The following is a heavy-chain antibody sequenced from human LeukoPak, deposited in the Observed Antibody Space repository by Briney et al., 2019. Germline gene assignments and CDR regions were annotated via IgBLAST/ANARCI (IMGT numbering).Heavy chain of an antibody. V-gene: IGHV3-15*01. CDR3: ARDSLAAVAGLSYSWFDP. CDR2: IKSKTDGGTT. J-gene: IGHJ5*02. CDR1: GFTFSNAW. D-gene: IGHD6-19*01. Sequence: GGSLRLSCAASGFTFSNAWMSWVRQAPGKGLEWVGRIKSKTDGGTTDYAAPVKGRFTISRDDSKNTLYLQLNSLKTEDTAVYYCARDSLAAVAGLSYSWFDPWGQGTLVTVSS.